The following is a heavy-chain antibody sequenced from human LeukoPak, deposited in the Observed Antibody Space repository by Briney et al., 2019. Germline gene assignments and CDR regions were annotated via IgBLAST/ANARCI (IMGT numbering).Heavy chain of an antibody. J-gene: IGHJ4*02. D-gene: IGHD6-19*01. Sequence: PGGSLRLSCAASGFTFNIYSMTWVRQAPGKGLEWVSKISGNGANTYYADSVKGRLTISRDNSKNTIYLQMNSLRADDTAVYYCATVTGWYPLDFWGQGNLVTVSS. CDR2: ISGNGANT. V-gene: IGHV3-23*01. CDR1: GFTFNIYS. CDR3: ATVTGWYPLDF.